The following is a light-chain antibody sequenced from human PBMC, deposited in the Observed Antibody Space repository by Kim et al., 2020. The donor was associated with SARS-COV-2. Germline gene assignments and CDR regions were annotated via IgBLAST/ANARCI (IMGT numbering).Light chain of an antibody. V-gene: IGKV1-5*03. CDR2: ETS. CDR3: QQYNTWYT. CDR1: QSVSHW. Sequence: SVGDRVTMTGRASQSVSHWLAWYQQKPGKAPKVLIYETSKLKSGVPSRFSGSGFGTEFTLTISSLQPDDFATYYCQQYNTWYTFGQGTKLEIK. J-gene: IGKJ2*01.